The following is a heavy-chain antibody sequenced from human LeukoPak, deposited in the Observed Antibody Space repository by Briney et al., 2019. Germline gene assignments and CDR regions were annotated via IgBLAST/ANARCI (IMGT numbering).Heavy chain of an antibody. Sequence: GGSLRLSCAASGFTFSSYGMSWVRQAPGKGLEWVSAISGSGGSTYYADSVKGRFTISRDNSKNTLYLQMNSLRAEDTAVYYCAKDRSGYCSGGSCGLGGYWGQGTLVTVSS. CDR1: GFTFSSYG. V-gene: IGHV3-23*01. CDR2: ISGSGGST. J-gene: IGHJ4*02. CDR3: AKDRSGYCSGGSCGLGGY. D-gene: IGHD2-15*01.